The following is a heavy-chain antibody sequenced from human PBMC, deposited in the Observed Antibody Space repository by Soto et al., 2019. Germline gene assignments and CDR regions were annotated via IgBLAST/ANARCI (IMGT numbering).Heavy chain of an antibody. J-gene: IGHJ6*02. V-gene: IGHV1-2*02. CDR2: INPNSGGT. D-gene: IGHD1-7*01. CDR3: ARKLELRGSYYYYYAMDV. Sequence: ASVKVSCKASGYTFTDYYMHWVRQAPGQGLEWMGCINPNSGGTNYAQKFQGRVTMTRDTSISTAYMELSRLRSDDTAVYYCARKLELRGSYYYYYAMDVWGQGNTVTVSS. CDR1: GYTFTDYY.